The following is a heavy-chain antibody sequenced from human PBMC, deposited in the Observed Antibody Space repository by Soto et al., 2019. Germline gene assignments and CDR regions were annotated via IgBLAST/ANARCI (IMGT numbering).Heavy chain of an antibody. V-gene: IGHV3-30-3*01. Sequence: GGSLRLSCAASGFTFSSYAMHWVRQAPGKGLEWVAVISYDGSNKYYADSVKGRFTISRDNSKNTLYLQMNSLRAEDTAVYYCARDSAITGIQLWLHSNIDYWGQGTLVTVSS. CDR2: ISYDGSNK. CDR1: GFTFSSYA. CDR3: ARDSAITGIQLWLHSNIDY. D-gene: IGHD5-18*01. J-gene: IGHJ4*02.